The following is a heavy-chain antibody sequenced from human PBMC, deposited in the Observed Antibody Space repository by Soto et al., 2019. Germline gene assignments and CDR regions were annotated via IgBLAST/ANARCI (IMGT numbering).Heavy chain of an antibody. D-gene: IGHD3-10*01. J-gene: IGHJ4*02. CDR3: ARDGGFGDLDY. CDR1: GFTFSSYG. CDR2: ISDDGSKK. Sequence: QVQLVESGGGVVQPGRSLRLSCAASGFTFSSYGMHWVRQAPGKGREWVEVISDDGSKKYYEDSVKGRFTISRDNSKNAMYLQMNSLRAEDTALYDCARDGGFGDLDYWVQGTLVTVSS. V-gene: IGHV3-30*03.